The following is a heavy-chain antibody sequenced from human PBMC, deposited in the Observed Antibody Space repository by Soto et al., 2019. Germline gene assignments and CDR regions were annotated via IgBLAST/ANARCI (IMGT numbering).Heavy chain of an antibody. CDR1: GFTFSSYA. J-gene: IGHJ4*02. V-gene: IGHV3-23*01. Sequence: GGSLRLSCAASGFTFSSYAMSWVRQAPGKGLEWVSAISGSGGSTYYGDSMKGRFTISRDNAKNSLYLEMNSLRAEDTAVYYCARESEDLTSNFDYWGQGTLVTVSS. CDR2: ISGSGGST. CDR3: ARESEDLTSNFDY.